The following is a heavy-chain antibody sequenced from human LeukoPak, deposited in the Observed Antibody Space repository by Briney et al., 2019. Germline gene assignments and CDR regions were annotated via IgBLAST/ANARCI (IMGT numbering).Heavy chain of an antibody. CDR2: INHSGST. CDR3: ARGGLLRFLEWLPEN. J-gene: IGHJ4*02. Sequence: SETLSLTCAVYGGSFSGYYWSWIRQPPGKGLEWIGEINHSGSTNYNPSLKSRVTISVDTSKNQFSLKLSSVTAADTAVYYCARGGLLRFLEWLPENWGQGTLVTVSS. D-gene: IGHD3-3*01. V-gene: IGHV4-34*01. CDR1: GGSFSGYY.